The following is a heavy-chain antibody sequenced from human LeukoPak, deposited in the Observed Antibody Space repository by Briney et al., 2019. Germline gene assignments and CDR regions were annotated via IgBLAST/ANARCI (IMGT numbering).Heavy chain of an antibody. V-gene: IGHV3-48*04. Sequence: GGSLRLSCAASGFTFSNYNMNCVRHAQGEGLGWVSYISSSSGIIYYADSVKGRFTISRDNAKNSLYLKMDRLRVEDTAVYYCATDFNKGFDPWGQGTLVTVSS. CDR3: ATDFNKGFDP. CDR2: ISSSSGII. D-gene: IGHD1/OR15-1a*01. J-gene: IGHJ5*02. CDR1: GFTFSNYN.